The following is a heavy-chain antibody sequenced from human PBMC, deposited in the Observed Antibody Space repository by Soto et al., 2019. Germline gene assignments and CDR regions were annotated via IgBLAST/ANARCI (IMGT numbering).Heavy chain of an antibody. J-gene: IGHJ4*02. CDR3: ASARWDN. Sequence: SETLSLTCAVSGGPLNANYWSWVRQPPGKGLEWIGEINHRGTTNYSPSLKSRVTISVDSSKRQFSLTLSSVTAADTAVYYCASARWDNWAQGTLVTSPQ. V-gene: IGHV4-34*01. D-gene: IGHD2-15*01. CDR2: INHRGTT. CDR1: GGPLNANY.